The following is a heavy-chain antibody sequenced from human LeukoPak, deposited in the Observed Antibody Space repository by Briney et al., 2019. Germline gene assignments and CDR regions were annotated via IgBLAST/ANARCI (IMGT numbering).Heavy chain of an antibody. D-gene: IGHD4-11*01. CDR1: GYTFTGYY. CDR3: AGGLQYGFVDY. V-gene: IGHV1-2*06. CDR2: INPNRGGT. Sequence: GASVKVSCKASGYTFTGYYMHWVRQAPGQGLEWMGRINPNRGGTNYAQKFQGRVTMTRDTSISTAYMELSRLRSDDTAVYYCAGGLQYGFVDYWGQGTLVTVSS. J-gene: IGHJ4*02.